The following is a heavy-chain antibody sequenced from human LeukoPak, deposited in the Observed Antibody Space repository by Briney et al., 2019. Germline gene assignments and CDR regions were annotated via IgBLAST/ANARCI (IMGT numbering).Heavy chain of an antibody. V-gene: IGHV1-69*04. CDR1: GGTFSSYA. D-gene: IGHD2-15*01. Sequence: ASVKVSCRASGGTFSSYAISWVRQAPGQGLEWMGRIIPILGIANYARKFQGRVTITADKSTSTAYMELSSLRSEDTAVYYCARGYCSGGSCYYFDYWGQGTLVTVSS. CDR2: IIPILGIA. CDR3: ARGYCSGGSCYYFDY. J-gene: IGHJ4*02.